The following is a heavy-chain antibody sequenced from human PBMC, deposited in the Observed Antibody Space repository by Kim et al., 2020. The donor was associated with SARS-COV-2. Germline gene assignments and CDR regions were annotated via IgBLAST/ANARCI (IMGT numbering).Heavy chain of an antibody. D-gene: IGHD6-19*01. J-gene: IGHJ4*02. Sequence: SETLSLTCAVYGGSFSGYYWSWIRQPPGKGLEWIGEINHSGSTNYNPSLKSRVTISVDTSKNQFSLKLSSVTAADTAVYYCARGGIAVAGPIDYWGQGTL. CDR1: GGSFSGYY. CDR3: ARGGIAVAGPIDY. V-gene: IGHV4-34*01. CDR2: INHSGST.